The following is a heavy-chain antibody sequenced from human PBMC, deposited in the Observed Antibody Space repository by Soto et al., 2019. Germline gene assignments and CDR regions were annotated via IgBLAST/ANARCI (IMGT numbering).Heavy chain of an antibody. CDR3: AHGSCSSADCYPNPYLDY. V-gene: IGHV2-5*02. J-gene: IGHJ4*02. CDR2: IYCDDDE. CDR1: GFSLSTTAEG. D-gene: IGHD2-2*01. Sequence: QITLKESGPTLVKPTQTLTLTCTFSGFSLSTTAEGVGWIRQPPGKALEWLALIYCDDDERYSPSLKSRLTITKDTAKNQVVRTMTNVDPVDTATYYCAHGSCSSADCYPNPYLDYWGQGILVTVSS.